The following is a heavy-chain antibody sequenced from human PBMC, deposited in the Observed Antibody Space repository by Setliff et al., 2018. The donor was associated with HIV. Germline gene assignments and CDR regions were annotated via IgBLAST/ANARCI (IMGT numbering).Heavy chain of an antibody. J-gene: IGHJ6*02. CDR3: ARVRGRYYYHYAMDV. Sequence: SETLSLTCAVYGGSFSGYYWSWIRQPPGKGLEWIGEINDNGSTNYYPSLKSRVTISVDTSKNQFSLKLSSVTAADTAVYYCARVRGRYYYHYAMDVWGQGTTVTVSS. CDR2: INDNGST. D-gene: IGHD3-10*01. V-gene: IGHV4-34*01. CDR1: GGSFSGYY.